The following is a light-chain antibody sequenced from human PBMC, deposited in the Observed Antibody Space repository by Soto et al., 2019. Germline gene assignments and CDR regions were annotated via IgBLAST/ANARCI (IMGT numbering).Light chain of an antibody. Sequence: EIVMTQSPAILSLSPGERATLSCRASQTVARNLACNQQKPGQLPRLLIYVASPRPTGVPARFSGSGSGTEFTLTISSLQSEDFAIYYCQQYNTWPPPSESVGPGTKVDIK. CDR1: QTVARN. CDR2: VAS. CDR3: QQYNTWPPPSES. V-gene: IGKV3D-15*01. J-gene: IGKJ3*01.